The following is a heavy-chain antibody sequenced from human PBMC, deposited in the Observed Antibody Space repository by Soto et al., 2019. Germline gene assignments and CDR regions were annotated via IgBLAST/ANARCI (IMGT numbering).Heavy chain of an antibody. CDR2: TYYRSKWYN. CDR3: VRLIGNSWLDF. Sequence: SQTLSLTCAISGDSVSSSSVTWNWIRQSPSRGLEWLGRTYYRSKWYNDYAESVKSLITINPDTSKNQFSLHLNSVTPEDTAVYYCVRLIGNSWLDFWGQGTLVTVS. V-gene: IGHV6-1*01. D-gene: IGHD1-26*01. J-gene: IGHJ5*01. CDR1: GDSVSSSSVT.